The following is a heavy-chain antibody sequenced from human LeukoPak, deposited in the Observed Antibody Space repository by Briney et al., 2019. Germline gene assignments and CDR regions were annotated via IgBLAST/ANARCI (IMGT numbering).Heavy chain of an antibody. Sequence: SETLSLTCTVSGGSISSYYWSWIRQPPGKGLEWIGYIYYSGSTNYNPSLKSRVTISVDTSKNQFSLKLSSVPPADTAVYYCATTYYYDSSGYYYPHPQYFQHWGQGTLVTVSS. CDR3: ATTYYYDSSGYYYPHPQYFQH. CDR2: IYYSGST. CDR1: GGSISSYY. D-gene: IGHD3-22*01. V-gene: IGHV4-59*08. J-gene: IGHJ1*01.